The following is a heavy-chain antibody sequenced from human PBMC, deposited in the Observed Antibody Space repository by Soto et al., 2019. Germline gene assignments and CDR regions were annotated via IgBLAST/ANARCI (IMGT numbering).Heavy chain of an antibody. CDR3: AREGGGGGGLDY. Sequence: EVQLVESGGGLVQPGGSLRLSCAASGFTFSNYWMDWVRQAPGKGLVWVSRIKRDGSSISYADSVKGRVTISRDNAKNTLYLQMNRLRAEDTAVYYCAREGGGGGGLDYWGQGTLVTVSS. CDR1: GFTFSNYW. D-gene: IGHD3-16*01. V-gene: IGHV3-74*01. CDR2: IKRDGSSI. J-gene: IGHJ4*02.